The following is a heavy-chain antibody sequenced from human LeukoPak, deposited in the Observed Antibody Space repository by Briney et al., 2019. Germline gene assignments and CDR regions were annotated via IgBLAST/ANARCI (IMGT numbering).Heavy chain of an antibody. CDR1: GFTVSSNY. CDR2: IYSGGSI. V-gene: IGHV3-53*01. D-gene: IGHD3-10*01. Sequence: GGSLRLSCAASGFTVSSNYMSWVRQAPGKGLEWVSVIYSGGSIYYADSVKGRFTISRDNSKNTLYLQMNSLRAEDTAVYYCASEYYYGSGSFSEGYWGQGTLVTVSS. J-gene: IGHJ4*02. CDR3: ASEYYYGSGSFSEGY.